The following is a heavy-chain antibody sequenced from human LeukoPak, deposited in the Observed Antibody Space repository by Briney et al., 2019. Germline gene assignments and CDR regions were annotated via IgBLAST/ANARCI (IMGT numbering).Heavy chain of an antibody. V-gene: IGHV1-18*01. CDR3: ARDPPAAGIAVAAPTGADY. D-gene: IGHD6-19*01. CDR1: GYTFTSYG. CDR2: ISAYNGNT. J-gene: IGHJ4*02. Sequence: ASVKVSCKASGYTFTSYGISWVRQAPGQGLEWMGCISAYNGNTNYAQKRQGRVTMTTDTSTSTAYMELRSLRSDDTAAYYCARDPPAAGIAVAAPTGADYWGQGTLVTVSS.